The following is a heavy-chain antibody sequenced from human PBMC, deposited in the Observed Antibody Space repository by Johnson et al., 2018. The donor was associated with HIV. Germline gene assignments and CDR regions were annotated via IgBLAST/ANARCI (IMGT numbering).Heavy chain of an antibody. CDR1: GFTFSTYA. CDR3: ARERVAGTGPTRAFDI. V-gene: IGHV3-30*04. Sequence: QVQLVESGGGVVRPGRSLSLSCTASGFTFSTYAMHWVRQAPGKGLAWVATISDDVNNKYYADSVKGRFTISRDNSKNTLHLQMNSLRPEDTAVYCCARERVAGTGPTRAFDIWGQGTMVIVSS. CDR2: ISDDVNNK. D-gene: IGHD6-19*01. J-gene: IGHJ3*02.